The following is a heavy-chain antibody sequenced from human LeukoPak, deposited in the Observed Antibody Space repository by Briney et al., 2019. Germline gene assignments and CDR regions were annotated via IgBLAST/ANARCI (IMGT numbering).Heavy chain of an antibody. J-gene: IGHJ4*02. CDR3: ATYSTAATGYDN. CDR2: INPSGGST. CDR1: GYTFTSYY. Sequence: ASVKVSCKASGYTFTSYYIHWVRQAPGQGLEWMGIINPSGGSTSYAQRFQGRVIMTRDMSTSTIYMELSSLRSEDTAVYYCATYSTAATGYDNWGQGTLVTVSS. D-gene: IGHD6-13*01. V-gene: IGHV1-46*01.